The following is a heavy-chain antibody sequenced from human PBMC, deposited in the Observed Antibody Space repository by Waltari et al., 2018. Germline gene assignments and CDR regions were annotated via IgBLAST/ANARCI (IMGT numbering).Heavy chain of an antibody. CDR3: ARDTDPTFPNWFDP. CDR2: IYYSGST. V-gene: IGHV4-39*07. Sequence: QLQLQESGPGLVKPSETLSLTCTVSGGSISSSSYYWGWIRQPPGKGLEWIGRIYYSGSTYYNPSLKSRVTISVDTSKNQFSLKLSSVTAADTAVYYCARDTDPTFPNWFDPWGQGTLVTVSS. CDR1: GGSISSSSYY. D-gene: IGHD4-4*01. J-gene: IGHJ5*02.